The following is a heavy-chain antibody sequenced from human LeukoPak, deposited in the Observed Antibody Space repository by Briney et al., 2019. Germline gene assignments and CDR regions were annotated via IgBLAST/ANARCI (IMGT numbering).Heavy chain of an antibody. CDR1: GYTFTSYY. CDR2: INPSGGST. Sequence: ASVKVSCKASGYTFTSYYMHWVRQAPGQGLEWMGIINPSGGSTSYAQRFQGRVTMTRDTSTSTVYMELSSLRSEDTAVYYCARNYYGDYVAYYWGQGTLVTVSS. J-gene: IGHJ4*02. D-gene: IGHD4-17*01. CDR3: ARNYYGDYVAYY. V-gene: IGHV1-46*01.